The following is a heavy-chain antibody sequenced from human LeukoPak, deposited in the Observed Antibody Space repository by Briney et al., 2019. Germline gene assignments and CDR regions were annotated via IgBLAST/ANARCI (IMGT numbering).Heavy chain of an antibody. D-gene: IGHD3-22*01. CDR1: GGSISSYY. J-gene: IGHJ4*02. V-gene: IGHV4-59*08. CDR2: IFYSGST. CDR3: ARHGSVSSGALV. Sequence: SETLSLTCTVSGGSISSYYWSWIRQPPGKGLEWIGYIFYSGSTNYNPSLKSRVTISVDTSKNQFSLKLSSVTAADTAVYYCARHGSVSSGALVWGQGTLVTVSS.